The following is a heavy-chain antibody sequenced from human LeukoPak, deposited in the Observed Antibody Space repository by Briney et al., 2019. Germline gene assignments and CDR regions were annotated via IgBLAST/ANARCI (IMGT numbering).Heavy chain of an antibody. J-gene: IGHJ4*02. CDR1: GYTFTAIY. Sequence: GASVKVSCKASGYTFTAIYIHWVRQAPGQGLEWMGWINPNSGGTNYAQKFQGRVTMTRDTSISTAYLDLSRLRSDDTAVYYCAKEADGYNYWGQGTLVTVSS. CDR3: AKEADGYNY. V-gene: IGHV1-2*02. CDR2: INPNSGGT. D-gene: IGHD5-24*01.